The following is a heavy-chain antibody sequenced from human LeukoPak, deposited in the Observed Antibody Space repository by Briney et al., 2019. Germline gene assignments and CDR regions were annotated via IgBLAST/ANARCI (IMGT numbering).Heavy chain of an antibody. CDR2: IYPGDSDT. D-gene: IGHD2-15*01. Sequence: GESLKISCKGSGYSFTTYWILWVRQMPGKGLEWMGIIYPGDSDTRYSPSFQGQVTISADKSISTAYLQWSSLKASDTAMYYCARLGHIVVEEYYFDYWGQGTLVTVSS. J-gene: IGHJ4*02. CDR3: ARLGHIVVEEYYFDY. CDR1: GYSFTTYW. V-gene: IGHV5-51*01.